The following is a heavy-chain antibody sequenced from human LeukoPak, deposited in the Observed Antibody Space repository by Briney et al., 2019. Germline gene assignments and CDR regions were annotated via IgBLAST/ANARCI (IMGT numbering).Heavy chain of an antibody. CDR1: GGSISSYY. D-gene: IGHD2-2*02. V-gene: IGHV4-59*01. J-gene: IGHJ3*02. CDR2: IYYSGST. CDR3: ARLAYCSSTSCYIGAFDI. Sequence: SETLSLTCTVSGGSISSYYWSWIRQPPGKGLEWIGYIYYSGSTNYNPSLKSRVTISVDTSKNRFSLKLSSVTAADTAVYYCARLAYCSSTSCYIGAFDIWGQGTMVTVSS.